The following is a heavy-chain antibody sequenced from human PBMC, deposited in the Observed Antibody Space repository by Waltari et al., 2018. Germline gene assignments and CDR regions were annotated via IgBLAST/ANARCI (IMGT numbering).Heavy chain of an antibody. J-gene: IGHJ3*01. CDR1: GATVSNYA. Sequence: QVQLVQSGAEVKKPGSSVKVSCKASGATVSNYAASCVRQAAGHGLEWMGGIIPMFGTTNYAQKFQGRVTITTDDSTTTVSMEVTSLTSEDTAVYYCARGFCTGGSCSYAFDLWGQGTVVTVSS. V-gene: IGHV1-69*05. CDR3: ARGFCTGGSCSYAFDL. D-gene: IGHD2-15*01. CDR2: IIPMFGTT.